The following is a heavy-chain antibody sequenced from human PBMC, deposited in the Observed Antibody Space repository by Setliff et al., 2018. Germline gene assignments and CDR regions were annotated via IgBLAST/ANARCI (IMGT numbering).Heavy chain of an antibody. CDR1: GFTFSSYW. V-gene: IGHV3-74*01. J-gene: IGHJ3*02. CDR2: INPDGSTT. Sequence: PGGSLRLSCAASGFTFSSYWMHWVRQAPGKGLVWVSRINPDGSTTSYADSVKGRFIVSRDNSKNTMYLQLRSLRADDTAIYYCAKDRKNYYDTSGYPDAFDIWGQGTTVTVSS. CDR3: AKDRKNYYDTSGYPDAFDI. D-gene: IGHD3-22*01.